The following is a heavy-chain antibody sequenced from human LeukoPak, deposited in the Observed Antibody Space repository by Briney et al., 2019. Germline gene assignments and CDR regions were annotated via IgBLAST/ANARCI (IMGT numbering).Heavy chain of an antibody. Sequence: GSLRLSCAASGFTFSSYSMNWVRQPPGKGLEWIGSIYYSGSTYYNPSLKSRVTISVDTSKNQFSLKLSSVTAADTAVYYCARDLAYDSSGYYRGWFDPWGQGTLVTVSS. CDR3: ARDLAYDSSGYYRGWFDP. CDR1: GFTFSSYS. CDR2: IYYSGST. D-gene: IGHD3-22*01. J-gene: IGHJ5*02. V-gene: IGHV4-39*07.